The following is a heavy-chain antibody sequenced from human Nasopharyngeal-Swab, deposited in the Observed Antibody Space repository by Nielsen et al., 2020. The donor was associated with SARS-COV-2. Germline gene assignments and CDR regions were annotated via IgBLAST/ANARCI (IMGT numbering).Heavy chain of an antibody. CDR1: GFTFSSYS. CDR2: ISSSSSYI. D-gene: IGHD3-3*01. V-gene: IGHV3-21*01. Sequence: GGSLRLSCAASGFTFSSYSMNWVRQAPGQGLEWVSSISSSSSYIYYADSVKGRFTISRDNAKNSLYLQMNSLRAEDTAVYYCASSPGDTIFGVVITNYYYYYGMDVWGQGTTVTVSS. J-gene: IGHJ6*02. CDR3: ASSPGDTIFGVVITNYYYYYGMDV.